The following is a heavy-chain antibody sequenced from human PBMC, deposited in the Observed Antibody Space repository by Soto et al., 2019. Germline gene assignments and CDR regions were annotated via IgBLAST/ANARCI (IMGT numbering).Heavy chain of an antibody. CDR3: ARVIRGAYYNSPLDT. J-gene: IGHJ5*02. D-gene: IGHD3-10*01. Sequence: ASVKFYCKASGYIFTGYFIQWLRQAPGQGLEWMGWINPYSGGADYAQSFQGRVTMTRDTSISTVYMELSKLRFDDTAVYYCARVIRGAYYNSPLDTWGQGTVVTVSS. V-gene: IGHV1-2*02. CDR1: GYIFTGYF. CDR2: INPYSGGA.